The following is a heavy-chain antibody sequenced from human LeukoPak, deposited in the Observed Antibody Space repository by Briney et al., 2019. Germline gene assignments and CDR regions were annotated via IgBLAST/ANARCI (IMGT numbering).Heavy chain of an antibody. V-gene: IGHV3-7*01. Sequence: GGSLRLSCVASGLTFSNYWMNWVRQAPGKGLEGVANIKQDGSAENYGDSVRGRFTISRDNAKNSVYLQMNSLRDDDTAVYYCAGGMGYITDYWGQGILVTVSS. CDR2: IKQDGSAE. D-gene: IGHD1-1*01. J-gene: IGHJ4*02. CDR3: AGGMGYITDY. CDR1: GLTFSNYW.